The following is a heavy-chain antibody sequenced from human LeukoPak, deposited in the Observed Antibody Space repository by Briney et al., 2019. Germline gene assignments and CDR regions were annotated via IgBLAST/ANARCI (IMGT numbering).Heavy chain of an antibody. Sequence: SETLSLTCTVSGDSISSGDYYWSWIRQPPGKGLEWIGYIYYSGSTYYNPSLKSRVTISVDTSKNQFSLKLSSVSAADTTVYYCASTPDYYDSSGYSDYWGQGTLVTVSS. CDR1: GDSISSGDYY. CDR3: ASTPDYYDSSGYSDY. D-gene: IGHD3-22*01. J-gene: IGHJ4*02. CDR2: IYYSGST. V-gene: IGHV4-30-4*08.